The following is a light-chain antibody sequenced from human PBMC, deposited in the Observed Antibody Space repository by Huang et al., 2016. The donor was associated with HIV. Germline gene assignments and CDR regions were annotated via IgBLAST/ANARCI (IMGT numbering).Light chain of an antibody. CDR3: QQTYSLPRT. CDR1: RNIDKD. V-gene: IGKV1-39*01. Sequence: DIQMTQSPSSLSASVGDRVTIICRASRNIDKDLSWFHQKPGKAPNLLMYAASTLQSGVPSRFTGSASGTDFTLTITSLQPDDVGTYYCQQTYSLPRTFGQGTKLEIK. J-gene: IGKJ2*02. CDR2: AAS.